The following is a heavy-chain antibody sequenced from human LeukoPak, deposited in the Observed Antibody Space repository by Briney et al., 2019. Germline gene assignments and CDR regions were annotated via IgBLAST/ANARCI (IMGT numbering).Heavy chain of an antibody. CDR2: IYFDGSNI. V-gene: IGHV3-33*01. D-gene: IGHD6-19*01. J-gene: IGHJ4*02. CDR3: ARDTLPMAVTGPFDH. CDR1: GFNFSSYG. Sequence: GGSLRLSCAASGFNFSSYGMHWVRQAPGKGLEWVTSIYFDGSNIHYADSVKGRVIISRDNSKSALYLQMNSLRAEDTAIYYCARDTLPMAVTGPFDHWGQGALVTV.